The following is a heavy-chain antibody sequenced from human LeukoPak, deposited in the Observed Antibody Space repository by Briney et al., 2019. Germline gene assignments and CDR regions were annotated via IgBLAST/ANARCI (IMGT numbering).Heavy chain of an antibody. CDR1: GGSISSSSYY. CDR3: ARGLRDSGYDSPAFDI. D-gene: IGHD5-12*01. Sequence: SETLSLTCTVSGGSISSSSYYWGWIRQPPGKGLEWIGSIYYSGSTYYNPSLKSRVTISVDTSKNQFSLKLSSVTAADTAVYYCARGLRDSGYDSPAFDIWGQGTMVTVSS. J-gene: IGHJ3*02. V-gene: IGHV4-39*07. CDR2: IYYSGST.